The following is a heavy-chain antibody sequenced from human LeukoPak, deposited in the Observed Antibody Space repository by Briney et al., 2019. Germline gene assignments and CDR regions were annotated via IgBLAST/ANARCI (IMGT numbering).Heavy chain of an antibody. CDR3: ARDRGKVVIATYWYFDL. V-gene: IGHV1-46*01. CDR2: INPSDGSA. D-gene: IGHD3-22*01. J-gene: IGHJ2*01. Sequence: ASVKVSCKASGYTFTSNYIHWVRQAPGQGLEWMGIINPSDGSANSAQRFQGRVTMTRDTSTGTLYMELSSLRSEDTAVYYCARDRGKVVIATYWYFDLWGRGTLVTVSS. CDR1: GYTFTSNY.